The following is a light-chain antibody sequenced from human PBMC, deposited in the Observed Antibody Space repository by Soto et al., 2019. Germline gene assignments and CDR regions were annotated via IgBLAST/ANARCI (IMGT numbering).Light chain of an antibody. V-gene: IGKV3-11*01. CDR3: QQRRDWPPWT. Sequence: EIVLTQSPATLSLSPGERATLSCRASVTIGNYLAWYQQRPGQAPRLLIYDASNRATGIPGRFSGSGSETGFNLSISSLEPKDFAVYYCQQRRDWPPWTFGQGTRVELK. CDR1: VTIGNY. J-gene: IGKJ1*01. CDR2: DAS.